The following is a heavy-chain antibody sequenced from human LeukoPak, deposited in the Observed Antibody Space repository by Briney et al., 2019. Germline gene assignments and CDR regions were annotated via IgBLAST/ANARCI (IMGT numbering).Heavy chain of an antibody. CDR1: GFTFSDYY. V-gene: IGHV3-11*01. Sequence: GGSLRLSCAASGFTFSDYYMSWIRQAPGKGLEWVSYISSSGSTIYYADSVKGRFTISRDNAKNSLYLQMNSLRAEDTAVYYCARGGIVVVTAAPVEVYFDYWGQGTLVTVSS. J-gene: IGHJ4*02. CDR2: ISSSGSTI. CDR3: ARGGIVVVTAAPVEVYFDY. D-gene: IGHD2-21*02.